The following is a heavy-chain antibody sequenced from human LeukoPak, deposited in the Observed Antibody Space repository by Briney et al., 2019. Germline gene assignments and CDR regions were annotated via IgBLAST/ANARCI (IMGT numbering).Heavy chain of an antibody. Sequence: SETLSLTCTVSGGSISSYYWSWIRQPPGKRLEWIAYIYYSGTTNYNPSLKSRVTISLDTTKNQFSLKLSSVTAADTAVYFCSRVYYDSSGYSDAFDIWGQGTMVTVSS. V-gene: IGHV4-59*01. CDR2: IYYSGTT. J-gene: IGHJ3*02. CDR3: SRVYYDSSGYSDAFDI. D-gene: IGHD3-22*01. CDR1: GGSISSYY.